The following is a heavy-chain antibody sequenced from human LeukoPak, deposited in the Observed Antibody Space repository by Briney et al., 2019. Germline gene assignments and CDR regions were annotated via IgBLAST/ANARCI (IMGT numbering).Heavy chain of an antibody. D-gene: IGHD1-26*01. J-gene: IGHJ4*02. Sequence: GGSLRLSCTASAFTFSSYAMSWVRQAPGKGLKWVSAISGSGGGTYYADSVKGRFAISRDNSKNTLYLQMNSLKPEDTALYYCAKDSTSTIVGATQDYWGQGTLVIVSS. CDR3: AKDSTSTIVGATQDY. CDR2: ISGSGGGT. V-gene: IGHV3-23*01. CDR1: AFTFSSYA.